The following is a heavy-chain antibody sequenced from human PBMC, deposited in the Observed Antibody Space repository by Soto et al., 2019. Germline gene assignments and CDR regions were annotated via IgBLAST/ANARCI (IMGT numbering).Heavy chain of an antibody. CDR1: GFSFTTTRMG. V-gene: IGHV2-5*02. Sequence: QITLKEAGPTLVKPTETLTLTCTFSGFSFTTTRMGVGWTRQPPGKALEWRAIIYWDGESRYNPLLRMRLTLTEDTSKNQVVLTKTNMDPKDTATYYCAHRDSTGTTTYFDSWGQGIPVTVAS. J-gene: IGHJ4*02. CDR3: AHRDSTGTTTYFDS. D-gene: IGHD1-1*01. CDR2: IYWDGES.